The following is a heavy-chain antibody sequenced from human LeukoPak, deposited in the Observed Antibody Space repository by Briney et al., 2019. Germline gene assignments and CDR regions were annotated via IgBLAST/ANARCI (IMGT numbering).Heavy chain of an antibody. J-gene: IGHJ4*02. CDR2: ISSSSSYI. CDR3: ARDGGGYDGNY. Sequence: GGSLRLSCAASGFTFSSYSMNWDRQAPGKGLEWVSSISSSSSYIYYADSVKGRFTISRDNAKNSLYLQMNSLRAEDTAVYYCARDGGGYDGNYWGQGTLVTVSS. CDR1: GFTFSSYS. V-gene: IGHV3-21*01. D-gene: IGHD5-12*01.